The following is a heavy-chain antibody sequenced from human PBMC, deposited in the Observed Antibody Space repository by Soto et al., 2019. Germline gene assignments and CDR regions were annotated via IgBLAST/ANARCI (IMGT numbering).Heavy chain of an antibody. CDR3: ARGGKGYIVVVPAAKPGYYYMDV. J-gene: IGHJ6*03. CDR1: GFTVSSNY. D-gene: IGHD2-2*02. V-gene: IGHV3-66*01. Sequence: EVQLVEAGGGLVQPGGSLRLSCAASGFTVSSNYMSWVRQAPGKGLEWVSVIYSGGSTYYADSVKGRFTISRDNSKNTLYLQMNSLRAEDTAVYYCARGGKGYIVVVPAAKPGYYYMDVWGKGTTVTVSS. CDR2: IYSGGST.